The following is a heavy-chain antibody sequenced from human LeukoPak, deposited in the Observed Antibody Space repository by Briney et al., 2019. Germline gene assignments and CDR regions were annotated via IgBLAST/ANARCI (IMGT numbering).Heavy chain of an antibody. V-gene: IGHV3-21*01. D-gene: IGHD4-17*01. J-gene: IGHJ4*02. CDR3: ARDSGYGDYTVDY. Sequence: PGGSLRLPCAASGFTFSSYNMNWVRQAPGKGLEWVSSISSSRSYIYYADSVKGRFTISRDNAKNSLYLQMNSLRAEDTAVYYCARDSGYGDYTVDYWGQGTLVTVSS. CDR1: GFTFSSYN. CDR2: ISSSRSYI.